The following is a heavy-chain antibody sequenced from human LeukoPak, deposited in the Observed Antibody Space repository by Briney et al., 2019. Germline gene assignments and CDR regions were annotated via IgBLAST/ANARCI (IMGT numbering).Heavy chain of an antibody. Sequence: GSLRLSCAASGFTFSSYWMTWVRQAPGKGLEWVANIKQDGSKKNYVDSVKGRFTISRDNAKNSVYLQMNSLRAEDTAVYYCATPLDYYDTSGYHQGGDWGQGTLVTVSS. CDR1: GFTFSSYW. J-gene: IGHJ4*02. V-gene: IGHV3-7*03. CDR2: IKQDGSKK. D-gene: IGHD3-22*01. CDR3: ATPLDYYDTSGYHQGGD.